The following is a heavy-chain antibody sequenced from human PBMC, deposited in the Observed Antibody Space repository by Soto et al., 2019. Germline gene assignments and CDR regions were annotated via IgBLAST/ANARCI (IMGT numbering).Heavy chain of an antibody. CDR1: GGTFSTYA. D-gene: IGHD5-18*01. CDR2: IIPMFGTA. V-gene: IGHV1-69*12. Sequence: QVQLVQSGAEVKKPESSVKVSCKAPGGTFSTYAISWVRQAPGQGLEWMGGIIPMFGTANYAQRFQDRVTITADESTNTVYMERSSLRAEDTAAYFCASGIQLGLQRRNNGYTGWAQGTVVTVSS. CDR3: ASGIQLGLQRRNNGYTG. J-gene: IGHJ4*02.